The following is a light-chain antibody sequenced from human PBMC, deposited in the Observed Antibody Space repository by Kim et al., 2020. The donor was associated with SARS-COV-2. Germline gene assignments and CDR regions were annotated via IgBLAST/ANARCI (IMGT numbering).Light chain of an antibody. Sequence: EIVLTQSPGTLSLSPGERVTLSCRASQSVSSVYFAWYQQKPGQAPRLLIDGVSTRATGIPDRFSGSGSGTDFTLTISRLEPEDSAVYYCQQYGSSPRTFGQGTKLGI. CDR3: QQYGSSPRT. V-gene: IGKV3-20*01. J-gene: IGKJ2*01. CDR1: QSVSSVY. CDR2: GVS.